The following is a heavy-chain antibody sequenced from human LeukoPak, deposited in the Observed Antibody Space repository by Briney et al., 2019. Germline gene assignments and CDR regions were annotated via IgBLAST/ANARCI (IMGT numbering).Heavy chain of an antibody. D-gene: IGHD3-10*01. V-gene: IGHV3-66*01. CDR3: AREGRKYGSGSLYYFDY. Sequence: GGSLRLSCAASGFTVSSNYMNWVRQAAAKGLEWVSVIFSGGSTYYADSVKGRFTISRDNSKNTLYLQMNSLRAEDTAVYYCAREGRKYGSGSLYYFDYWGQGTLVTVSS. J-gene: IGHJ4*02. CDR2: IFSGGST. CDR1: GFTVSSNY.